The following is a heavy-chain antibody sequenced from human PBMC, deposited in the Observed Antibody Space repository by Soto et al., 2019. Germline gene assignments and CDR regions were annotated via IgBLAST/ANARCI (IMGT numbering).Heavy chain of an antibody. CDR3: ARDFWSILELIADTHDAFDI. J-gene: IGHJ3*02. CDR2: ISAYNGNT. D-gene: IGHD3-3*01. CDR1: GYTFTSYG. Sequence: ASVKVSCKASGYTFTSYGISWVRQAPGQGLEWMGWISAYNGNTNYAQKLQGRVTMTTDTSTSTAYMELRSLRSDDTAVYYCARDFWSILELIADTHDAFDIWGQGTMVTVSS. V-gene: IGHV1-18*04.